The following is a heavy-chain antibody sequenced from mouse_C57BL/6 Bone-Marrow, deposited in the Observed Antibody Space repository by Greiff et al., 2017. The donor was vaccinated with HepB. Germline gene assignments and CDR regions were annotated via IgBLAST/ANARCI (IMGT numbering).Heavy chain of an antibody. CDR2: IDPSDSYT. V-gene: IGHV1-69*01. Sequence: QVQLQQPGAELVMPGASVKLSCKASGYTFTSYWMHRVKQRPGQGLEWIGEIDPSDSYTNYNQKFKGKSTLTVDKSSSTAYMQLSSLTSEDSAVYYGARFYYDPYCYAMDYGGQGTSVTVSS. CDR3: ARFYYDPYCYAMDY. J-gene: IGHJ4*01. D-gene: IGHD2-4*01. CDR1: GYTFTSYW.